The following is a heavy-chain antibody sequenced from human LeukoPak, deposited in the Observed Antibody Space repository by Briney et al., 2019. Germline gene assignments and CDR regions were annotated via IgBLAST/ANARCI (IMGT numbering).Heavy chain of an antibody. Sequence: GSLRLSCAASGFTFSSYSMNWVRQAPGKGLEWVSSISSSSSYIYYADSVKGRFTISRDNAKNSLYLQMNSLRAEDTAVYYCARAAASSSNFWSGYYAPGFDYWGQGTLVTVSS. CDR2: ISSSSSYI. CDR1: GFTFSSYS. CDR3: ARAAASSSNFWSGYYAPGFDY. V-gene: IGHV3-21*01. D-gene: IGHD3-3*01. J-gene: IGHJ4*02.